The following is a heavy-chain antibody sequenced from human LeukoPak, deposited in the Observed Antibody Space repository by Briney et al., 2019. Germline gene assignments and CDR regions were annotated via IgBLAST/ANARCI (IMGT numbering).Heavy chain of an antibody. D-gene: IGHD3-3*01. J-gene: IGHJ5*02. Sequence: ASVKVSCKVSGFAFTEMSIHWVRQTPRKGLEWMEGFDPESGERVYAQSFGGRVTLSEDTSTDTAYMELSSMTSEDTAVYYCADFGVVTHWFDPWGQGTLVTVSS. V-gene: IGHV1-24*01. CDR3: ADFGVVTHWFDP. CDR1: GFAFTEMS. CDR2: FDPESGER.